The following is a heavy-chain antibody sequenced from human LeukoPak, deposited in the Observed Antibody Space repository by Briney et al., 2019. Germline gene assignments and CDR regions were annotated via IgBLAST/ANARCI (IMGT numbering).Heavy chain of an antibody. J-gene: IGHJ4*02. V-gene: IGHV4-59*08. CDR3: ARSVAGPEDIDC. CDR2: IYYSGST. Sequence: SETLSLTCAVYGGSFSGYYWSWIRQPPGKGLEWIGYIYYSGSTNYNPSLKSRVTISVDTSKNQFSLKLSSVTAADTAVYYCARSVAGPEDIDCWGQGTLVTVSS. CDR1: GGSFSGYY. D-gene: IGHD6-19*01.